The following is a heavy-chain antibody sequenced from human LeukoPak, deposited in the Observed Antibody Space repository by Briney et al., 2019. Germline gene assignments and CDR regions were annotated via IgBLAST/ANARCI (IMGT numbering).Heavy chain of an antibody. CDR1: GYHFTSYW. CDR2: IYPGDSDS. D-gene: IGHD2-21*02. Sequence: GESLKISCKGSGYHFTSYWIGWVRPMPGKGLEWMGIIYPGDSDSRLSPSLQGQVTISADKSISTAYLQWNSLKASDTAMYYCARGHHVVVATATWASDAFDLWGQGTMVIVSS. J-gene: IGHJ3*01. CDR3: ARGHHVVVATATWASDAFDL. V-gene: IGHV5-51*01.